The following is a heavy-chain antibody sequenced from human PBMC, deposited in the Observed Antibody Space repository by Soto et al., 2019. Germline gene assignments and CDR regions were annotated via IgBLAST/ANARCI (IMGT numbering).Heavy chain of an antibody. CDR1: GFTFSIYA. V-gene: IGHV3-23*01. CDR3: AKDVYNWKRGG. J-gene: IGHJ6*02. CDR2: ISGSGGST. D-gene: IGHD1-20*01. Sequence: GGSLRLSCAASGFTFSIYAMSWVRQAPGKGLEWVSAISGSGGSTYYADSVKGRFTISRDNSKNTLYLQMNSLRAEDTAVYYCAKDVYNWKRGGWGQGTTVTVSS.